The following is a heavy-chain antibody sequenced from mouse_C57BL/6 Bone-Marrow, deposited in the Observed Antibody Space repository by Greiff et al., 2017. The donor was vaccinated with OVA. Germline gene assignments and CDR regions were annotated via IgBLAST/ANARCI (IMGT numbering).Heavy chain of an antibody. D-gene: IGHD2-5*01. CDR1: GYTFTSYW. Sequence: QVQLQQSGAELVKPGASVKLSCKASGYTFTSYWMHWVKQRPGQGLEWIGEIDPYDSYTTYNQKFKGKATLTVDTSSSTAYMQLSSLTSEDSAVYYCARDSKYEGIAYWGQGTLVTVSA. CDR3: ARDSKYEGIAY. J-gene: IGHJ3*01. CDR2: IDPYDSYT. V-gene: IGHV1-50*01.